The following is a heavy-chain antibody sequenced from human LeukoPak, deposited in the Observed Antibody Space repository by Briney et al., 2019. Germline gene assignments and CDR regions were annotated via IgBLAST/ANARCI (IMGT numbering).Heavy chain of an antibody. CDR3: ARDLAKGRYFDY. D-gene: IGHD1-26*01. CDR1: GFPFSSYA. Sequence: GRSLRLACAASGFPFSSYAMHWVRQAPGKGLEWVAVISFDGKNKYYADSVKGRFTISRDNSKNTLYLQMNSLRAEDSGVYYCARDLAKGRYFDYWGQGTLVTVSS. V-gene: IGHV3-30*04. J-gene: IGHJ4*02. CDR2: ISFDGKNK.